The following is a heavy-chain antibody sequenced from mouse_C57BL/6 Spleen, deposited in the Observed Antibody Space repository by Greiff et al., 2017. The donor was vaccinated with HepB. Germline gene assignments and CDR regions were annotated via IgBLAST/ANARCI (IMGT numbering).Heavy chain of an antibody. CDR2: ISNGGGST. V-gene: IGHV5-12*01. Sequence: EVQVVESGGGLVQPGGSLKLSCAASGFTFSDYYMYWVRQTPEKRLEWVAYISNGGGSTYYPDTVKGRFTISRDNAKNTLYLQMSRLKSEDTAMYYCARHGGTVVATDYFDYWGQGTTLTVSS. CDR1: GFTFSDYY. D-gene: IGHD1-1*01. CDR3: ARHGGTVVATDYFDY. J-gene: IGHJ2*01.